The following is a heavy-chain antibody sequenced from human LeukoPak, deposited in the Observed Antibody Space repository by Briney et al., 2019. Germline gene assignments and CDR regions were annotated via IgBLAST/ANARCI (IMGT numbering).Heavy chain of an antibody. CDR1: GFTVSSNY. Sequence: PGGSLRLSCAASGFTVSSNYMSWVRQAPGKGLEWVSVIYSGGSTYYADSVKGRFTISRDNSKNTLYLQMNSLRAEDTAVYYCAGSDFWSGYYFDYWSQGTLVTVSP. CDR3: AGSDFWSGYYFDY. V-gene: IGHV3-66*02. J-gene: IGHJ4*02. CDR2: IYSGGST. D-gene: IGHD3-3*01.